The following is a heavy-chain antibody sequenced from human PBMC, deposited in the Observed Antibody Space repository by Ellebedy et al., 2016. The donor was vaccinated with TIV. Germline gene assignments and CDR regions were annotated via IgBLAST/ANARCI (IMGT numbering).Heavy chain of an antibody. J-gene: IGHJ5*02. Sequence: SETLSLXXKVSGALVSSRSYYWGWIRQSPGKGLEWIGRINTSGGTNHNPSLKSRVTMSVDTSKNHFSLKMSSVTAADTAVYYCARDDLVRGSNNWFDPWGQGILVTVSS. D-gene: IGHD3-10*01. V-gene: IGHV4-61*03. CDR3: ARDDLVRGSNNWFDP. CDR2: INTSGGT. CDR1: GALVSSRSYY.